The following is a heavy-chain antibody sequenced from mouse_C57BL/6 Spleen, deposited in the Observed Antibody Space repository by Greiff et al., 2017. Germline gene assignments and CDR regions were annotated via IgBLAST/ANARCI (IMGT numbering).Heavy chain of an antibody. Sequence: VQLQQSGPELVKPGASVKISCKASGYSFTGYYMNWVKQSPEKSLEWIGEINPSTGGTTYNQKFKAKATLTVDKSSSTAYMQLKSLTSEDSAVYYCARGGLRLMDYWGQGTSVTVSS. CDR2: INPSTGGT. J-gene: IGHJ4*01. CDR3: ARGGLRLMDY. D-gene: IGHD2-4*01. V-gene: IGHV1-42*01. CDR1: GYSFTGYY.